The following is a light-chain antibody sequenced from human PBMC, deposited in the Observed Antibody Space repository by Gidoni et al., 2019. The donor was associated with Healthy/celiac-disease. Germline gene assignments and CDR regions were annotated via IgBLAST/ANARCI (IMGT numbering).Light chain of an antibody. CDR3: QQRSNWPPFT. J-gene: IGKJ3*01. Sequence: EIVLPQSPATLSLSPGARATLSCRASPSVSSYLAWYQQKPGQAPRLLIYDASNRATGIPARFSGSGSGTDFTLTISSLEPEDFAVYYCQQRSNWPPFTFGPGTKVDIK. CDR2: DAS. V-gene: IGKV3-11*01. CDR1: PSVSSY.